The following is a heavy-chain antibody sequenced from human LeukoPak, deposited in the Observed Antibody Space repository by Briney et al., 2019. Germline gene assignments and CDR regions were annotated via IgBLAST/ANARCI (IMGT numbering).Heavy chain of an antibody. J-gene: IGHJ3*02. V-gene: IGHV4-34*01. CDR3: AREFVIWTVTTGAFDI. D-gene: IGHD4-17*01. Sequence: SETLSLTCAVYGGSFSGYYWSWIRQPPGKGLEWIGEINHSGSTNYNPSLKSRVTISVDTSKNQFSLKLSSVTAADTAVYYCAREFVIWTVTTGAFDIWGQGTMVTVSS. CDR2: INHSGST. CDR1: GGSFSGYY.